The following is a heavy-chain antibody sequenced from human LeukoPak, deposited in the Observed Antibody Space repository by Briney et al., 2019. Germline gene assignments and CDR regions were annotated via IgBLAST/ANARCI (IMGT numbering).Heavy chain of an antibody. D-gene: IGHD3-10*01. V-gene: IGHV1-2*02. CDR1: GYTFTGYY. CDR3: ARTTNYGSGSYYNGPHDY. CDR2: INPNSGGT. J-gene: IGHJ4*02. Sequence: ASVKVPCKASGYTFTGYYMHWVRQAPGQGLEWMGWINPNSGGTNYAQKFQGRVTMTRDTSISTAYMELSRLRSDDTAGYYCARTTNYGSGSYYNGPHDYWGQGTLVTVSS.